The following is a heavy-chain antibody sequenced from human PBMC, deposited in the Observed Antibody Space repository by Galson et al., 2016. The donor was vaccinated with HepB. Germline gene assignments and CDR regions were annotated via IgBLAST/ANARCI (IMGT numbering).Heavy chain of an antibody. CDR2: IYPGESDT. CDR1: GYSFTKYW. V-gene: IGHV5-51*01. CDR3: ARRHPYGGYHWGSYRYSFDF. D-gene: IGHD3-16*02. J-gene: IGHJ4*02. Sequence: QSGAEVKKPGESLKISCKGSGYSFTKYWIGWVRQMPGKGLEWMGSIYPGESDTRHSPSFQGQVTISADKSISTAYLQWSSLQASDSAMYYCARRHPYGGYHWGSYRYSFDFWGQGTLVTVSS.